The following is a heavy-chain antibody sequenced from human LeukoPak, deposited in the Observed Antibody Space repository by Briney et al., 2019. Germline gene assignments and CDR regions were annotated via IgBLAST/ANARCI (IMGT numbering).Heavy chain of an antibody. J-gene: IGHJ6*02. D-gene: IGHD3-16*01. CDR3: DRLHYYSYGMDV. CDR2: ISTSGTTI. CDR1: RFTFGRYK. V-gene: IGHV3-48*03. Sequence: GGSLRLSCAASRFTFGRYKMNWVRQAPGKGLEWVSYISTSGTTIYYADSVKGRFTISRDNAKNSLYLQLSSLRHGYTFVYYCDRLHYYSYGMDVWGQGTTVTVSS.